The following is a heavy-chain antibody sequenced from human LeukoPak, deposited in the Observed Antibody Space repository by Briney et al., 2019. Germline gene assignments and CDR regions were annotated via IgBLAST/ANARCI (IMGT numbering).Heavy chain of an antibody. CDR2: IYYSGST. D-gene: IGHD3-22*01. Sequence: SETLSLTCTVSGGSISSSSYYWGWIRQPPGKGLEWIGSIYYSGSTYYNPSLKSRVTISVDTSKNQFSLKLSSVTAADMAVYYCARVVVGTLDYWGQGTLVTVSS. CDR1: GGSISSSSYY. V-gene: IGHV4-39*07. CDR3: ARVVVGTLDY. J-gene: IGHJ4*02.